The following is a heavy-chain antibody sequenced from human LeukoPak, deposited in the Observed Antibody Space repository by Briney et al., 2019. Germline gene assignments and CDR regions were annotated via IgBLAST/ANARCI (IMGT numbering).Heavy chain of an antibody. J-gene: IGHJ5*02. CDR3: ARGSHIRSSWYGSWFDP. D-gene: IGHD6-13*01. Sequence: PGGSLRLSCAASGFTFSSYAMHWVRQAPGKGLEWVAVISYDGSNKYYADSVKGRFTISRDNSKNTLYLQMNSLRAEDTAVYYCARGSHIRSSWYGSWFDPWGQGTLVTVSS. CDR1: GFTFSSYA. V-gene: IGHV3-30-3*01. CDR2: ISYDGSNK.